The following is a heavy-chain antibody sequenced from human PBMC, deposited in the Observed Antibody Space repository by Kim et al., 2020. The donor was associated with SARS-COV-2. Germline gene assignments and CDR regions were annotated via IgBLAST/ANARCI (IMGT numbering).Heavy chain of an antibody. CDR2: IRSKANNYAT. J-gene: IGHJ3*02. D-gene: IGHD3-22*01. V-gene: IGHV3-73*01. CDR3: TRVPPDYDKFYDTFDI. Sequence: GGSLRLSCAASGFTFSGSAMHWVRQASGKGLEWVGRIRSKANNYATAYASSVKGRFTISRDDSKNTAYLQMNSLKTEYTAVYYCTRVPPDYDKFYDTFDIWGRGTMVTVSS. CDR1: GFTFSGSA.